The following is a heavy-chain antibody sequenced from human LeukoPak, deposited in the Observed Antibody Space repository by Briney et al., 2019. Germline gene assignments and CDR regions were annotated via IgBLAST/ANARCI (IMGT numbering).Heavy chain of an antibody. J-gene: IGHJ3*02. V-gene: IGHV3-74*01. D-gene: IGHD1-26*01. CDR2: INSDGSST. CDR3: ARVGGSNAFDI. CDR1: GFTFSSYW. Sequence: PGGSLRLSCAASGFTFSSYWVHWVRQAPGKGLVWVSPINSDGSSTSYADSVKGRFTISRDNAKNTLPLQMNSLRAEDTAVYYCARVGGSNAFDIWGQGTMVIVSS.